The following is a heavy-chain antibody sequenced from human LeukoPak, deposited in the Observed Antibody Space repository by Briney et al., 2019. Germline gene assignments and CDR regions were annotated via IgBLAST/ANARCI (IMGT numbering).Heavy chain of an antibody. Sequence: GGSLRLSCAASGFTFSSYAMHWVRQAPGKGLEGVAVISYDGSNKYYADSVKGRFTISRDNSKNTLYLQMNSLRAEDTAVYYCARDWIAVAAQGGYFDYWGQGTLVTVSS. CDR1: GFTFSSYA. CDR2: ISYDGSNK. V-gene: IGHV3-30-3*01. J-gene: IGHJ4*02. D-gene: IGHD6-19*01. CDR3: ARDWIAVAAQGGYFDY.